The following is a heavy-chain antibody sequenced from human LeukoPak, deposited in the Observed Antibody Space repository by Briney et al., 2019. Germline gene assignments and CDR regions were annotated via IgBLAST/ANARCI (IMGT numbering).Heavy chain of an antibody. V-gene: IGHV3-48*03. CDR3: ARDYGSGTYPHDAFDM. J-gene: IGHJ3*02. D-gene: IGHD3-10*01. Sequence: PGGSLRLSCAASGFTFSDYEMNWLRQAPGRGLEWLSFVSTGATTIFYADSVKGRFTISRDNAKNSLYLQMNSLRAEDTAVYYCARDYGSGTYPHDAFDMWGHGTMVTVSS. CDR1: GFTFSDYE. CDR2: VSTGATTI.